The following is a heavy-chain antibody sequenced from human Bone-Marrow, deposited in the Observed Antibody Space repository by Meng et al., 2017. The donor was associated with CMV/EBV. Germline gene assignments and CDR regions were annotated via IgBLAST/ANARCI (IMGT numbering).Heavy chain of an antibody. V-gene: IGHV3-15*01. D-gene: IGHD2-2*01. CDR3: TTDLPAALDAFDI. Sequence: GGSLRLSCAASGFTFSNAWMSWVRQAPGKGLEWVGRIKSKTDGGTTDYAAPVKGRFTISRDDSKNTLYLQMNSLKTEDTAVYYCTTDLPAALDAFDIWGQGTMVPVSS. CDR1: GFTFSNAW. CDR2: IKSKTDGGTT. J-gene: IGHJ3*02.